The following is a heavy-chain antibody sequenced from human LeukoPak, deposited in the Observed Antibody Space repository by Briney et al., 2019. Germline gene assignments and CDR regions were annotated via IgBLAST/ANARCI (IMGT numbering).Heavy chain of an antibody. V-gene: IGHV3-30*02. D-gene: IGHD3-9*01. CDR1: GFTFSSYG. J-gene: IGHJ4*02. Sequence: GGSLRLSCAASGFTFSSYGMHWVRQAPGKGLEWVAFIRYDGSNKYYADSVKGRFTISRDNSKNTLYLQMNSLRAEDTAVYYCAKDDFYYDILTGYYTPYPQTVDYWGQGTLVTVSS. CDR2: IRYDGSNK. CDR3: AKDDFYYDILTGYYTPYPQTVDY.